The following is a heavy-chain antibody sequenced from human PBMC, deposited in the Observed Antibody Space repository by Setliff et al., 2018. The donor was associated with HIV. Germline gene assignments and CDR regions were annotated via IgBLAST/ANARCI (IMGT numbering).Heavy chain of an antibody. V-gene: IGHV4-59*11. CDR2: IHYSGSS. CDR1: GGSITGHY. CDR3: ARGIYYTSGTYYSYFDY. D-gene: IGHD3-10*01. Sequence: SENLSLTCTVSGGSITGHYWSWSRQPPGKGLEWIGYIHYSGSSNYNPSLKSRVSISVDTSTNQFSLKLSSVTAADRAVYYCARGIYYTSGTYYSYFDYWGQGTLVTVSS. J-gene: IGHJ4*02.